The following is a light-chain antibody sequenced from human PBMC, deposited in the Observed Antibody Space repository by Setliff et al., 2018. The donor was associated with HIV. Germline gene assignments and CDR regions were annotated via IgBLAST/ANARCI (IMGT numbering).Light chain of an antibody. V-gene: IGKV3-15*01. CDR1: QSVSSN. CDR3: QHYNSWPYS. J-gene: IGKJ2*03. Sequence: IVMTQSPATLSVSPGKRVTLSCRASQSVSSNLAWYQQKPGQAPRLLIYGASTRATGIPARFSGSGSGTEFTLTIGSLQSEDFAVYYCQHYNSWPYSFGQGTKV. CDR2: GAS.